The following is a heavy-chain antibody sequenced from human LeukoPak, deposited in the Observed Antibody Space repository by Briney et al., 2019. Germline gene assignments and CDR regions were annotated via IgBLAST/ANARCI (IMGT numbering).Heavy chain of an antibody. Sequence: SETLSLTCTVSGGSISSSSYYWGWIRQPPGKGLGWIGSIYYSGSTYYNPSLKSRVTISVDTSKNQFSLKLSSVTAADTAVYYCARGHDSSGYYGFGALPFDYWGQGTLVTVSS. CDR1: GGSISSSSYY. CDR2: IYYSGST. CDR3: ARGHDSSGYYGFGALPFDY. J-gene: IGHJ4*02. D-gene: IGHD3-22*01. V-gene: IGHV4-39*07.